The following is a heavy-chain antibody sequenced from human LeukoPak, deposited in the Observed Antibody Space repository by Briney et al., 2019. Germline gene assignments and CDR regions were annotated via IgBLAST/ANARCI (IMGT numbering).Heavy chain of an antibody. CDR3: ARLPQSVYLDY. CDR1: GYRFNDYW. Sequence: GESLKISCKGSGYRFNDYWIGWVRQMPRKGLEWMGIIYPSDSDTRYTPSFQGQVTISLDKSISTAYLQWTSLKASDTAMYYCARLPQSVYLDYWGQGTLVTVSP. CDR2: IYPSDSDT. V-gene: IGHV5-51*01. J-gene: IGHJ4*02.